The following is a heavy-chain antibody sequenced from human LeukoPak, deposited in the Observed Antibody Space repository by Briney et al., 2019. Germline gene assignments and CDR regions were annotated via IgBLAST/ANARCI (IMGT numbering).Heavy chain of an antibody. CDR3: ARASTGRHYGSGSYLGY. D-gene: IGHD3-10*01. CDR2: IIPILGIA. J-gene: IGHJ4*02. CDR1: GGTFSSYA. Sequence: GASVKVSCKASGGTFSSYAISWVRQAPGQGLEWMGRIIPILGIANYAQKLQGRVTITADKSTSTAYMELSSLRSEDTAVYYCARASTGRHYGSGSYLGYWGQGTLVTVSS. V-gene: IGHV1-69*04.